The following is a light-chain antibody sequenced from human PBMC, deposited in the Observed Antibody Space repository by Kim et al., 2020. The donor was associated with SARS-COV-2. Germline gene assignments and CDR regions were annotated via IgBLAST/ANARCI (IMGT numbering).Light chain of an antibody. CDR1: SGDVGAFNY. V-gene: IGLV2-14*03. CDR2: DVN. J-gene: IGLJ3*02. CDR3: SSFTSSSSWV. Sequence: QSALTQPASVSGSPGQSITISCTGSSGDVGAFNYVSWYQHHPDKAPKLIIYDVNKRPSGISSRFSGSKSGNTASLTISGLQTADESDYYCSSFTSSSSWVFGGGTKLTVL.